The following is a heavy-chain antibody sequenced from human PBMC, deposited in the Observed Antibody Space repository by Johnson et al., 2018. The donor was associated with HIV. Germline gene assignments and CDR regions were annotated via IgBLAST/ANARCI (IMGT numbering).Heavy chain of an antibody. Sequence: MQLVESGGGLVQPGGSLRLSCAASGFTFTTSAMSWVRQAPGKGLEWVSAISDSGDNTYYADSVRGRFTISRDNSKITLYLQINSRRAEDAAVFYCVRVGVGGYSADGAFDIWGQGTMVTFSS. J-gene: IGHJ3*02. CDR2: ISDSGDNT. D-gene: IGHD2-15*01. CDR3: VRVGVGGYSADGAFDI. V-gene: IGHV3-23*04. CDR1: GFTFTTSA.